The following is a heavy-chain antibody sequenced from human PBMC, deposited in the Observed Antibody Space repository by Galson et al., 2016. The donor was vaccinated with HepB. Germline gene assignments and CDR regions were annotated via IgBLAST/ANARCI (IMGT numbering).Heavy chain of an antibody. CDR3: AKGTQMEYCYSGSCYYYYGMDV. D-gene: IGHD2/OR15-2a*01. J-gene: IGHJ6*02. CDR2: ISYDGGNK. V-gene: IGHV3-30*18. Sequence: SLRLSCAASGFIFTSYGMHWVRQAPGKGLEWVAVISYDGGNKYYADSVKGRFTISRDNSEKTVYLQMNSLKIEDTVFYYCAKGTQMEYCYSGSCYYYYGMDVWGQGTTVTVS. CDR1: GFIFTSYG.